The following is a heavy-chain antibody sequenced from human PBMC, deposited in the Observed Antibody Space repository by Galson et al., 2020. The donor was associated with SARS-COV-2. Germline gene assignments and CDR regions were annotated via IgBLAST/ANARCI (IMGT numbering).Heavy chain of an antibody. D-gene: IGHD3-3*01. V-gene: IGHV3-23*01. CDR2: IDGRGYNT. J-gene: IGHJ3*01. CDR1: DFTFPNYA. CDR3: ARVVSGPNVGRDAFVV. Sequence: GGSLRLSCSAFDFTFPNYAMSWFRRAPGKGLQWVSSIDGRGYNTYYTDSVKGRFTISRDNSQNTLYLQMNSVRADDTAVYHCARVVSGPNVGRDAFVVWGQGATVTVSS.